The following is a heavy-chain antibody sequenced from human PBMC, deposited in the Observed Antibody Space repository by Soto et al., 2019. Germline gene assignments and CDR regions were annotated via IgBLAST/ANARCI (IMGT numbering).Heavy chain of an antibody. V-gene: IGHV3-53*01. CDR2: IYSGVTT. CDR3: ARANYYDSSGYYFDY. Sequence: EVQLVESGGGFIQPGGSLRLSCAASGFIVSGNYMSWVRQAPGKGLEWVSVIYSGVTTYYSDSVKGRFTISRDSSKNTLYLQLNSLRAEDTAVYYCARANYYDSSGYYFDYWGQGTLVTVSS. J-gene: IGHJ4*02. CDR1: GFIVSGNY. D-gene: IGHD3-22*01.